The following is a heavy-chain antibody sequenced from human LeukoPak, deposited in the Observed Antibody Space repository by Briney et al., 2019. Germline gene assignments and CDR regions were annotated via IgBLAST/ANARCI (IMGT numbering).Heavy chain of an antibody. D-gene: IGHD6-13*01. CDR2: ISYDGSNK. Sequence: GGSLRLSCAASGFTFSSYGMHWVRQAPGKGLEWVAVISYDGSNKYYADSVKGRFTISRDNSKNTLYLQMNSLRAEDTAVYYCAKAPEAAAAGPHWGQGTLVTVSS. CDR1: GFTFSSYG. V-gene: IGHV3-30*18. J-gene: IGHJ4*02. CDR3: AKAPEAAAAGPH.